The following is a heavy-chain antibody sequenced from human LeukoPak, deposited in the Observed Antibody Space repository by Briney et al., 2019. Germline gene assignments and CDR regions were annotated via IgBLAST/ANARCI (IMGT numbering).Heavy chain of an antibody. V-gene: IGHV3-30*15. CDR2: MSSDGRKE. CDR3: SRDGDVTGETFDY. J-gene: IGHJ4*02. Sequence: PGRSLRLSCAASGFTFSSFAMHWVRQAPGKGLEWVAVMSSDGRKEYYADSVTGRFTISRDNSKSTLFLQMSSLRPEDTAVYYCSRDGDVTGETFDYWGQGTLVTVSS. CDR1: GFTFSSFA. D-gene: IGHD2-21*02.